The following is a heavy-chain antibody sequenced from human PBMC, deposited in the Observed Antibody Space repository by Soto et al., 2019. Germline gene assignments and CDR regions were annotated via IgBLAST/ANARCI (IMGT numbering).Heavy chain of an antibody. CDR2: IVPMFAAP. V-gene: IGHV1-69*12. CDR1: GGTFSSFA. CDR3: ARGIKYGDYSRWFDP. D-gene: IGHD4-17*01. J-gene: IGHJ5*02. Sequence: QVLLVQSGAEVKKPGSSVRVSCKTSGGTFSSFAISWVRLAPGQGLEWMGVIVPMFAAPTYAQKFQGRVSITADESTRTAYMELSRLRSDDTAVYYCARGIKYGDYSRWFDPWGQGTLVTVSS.